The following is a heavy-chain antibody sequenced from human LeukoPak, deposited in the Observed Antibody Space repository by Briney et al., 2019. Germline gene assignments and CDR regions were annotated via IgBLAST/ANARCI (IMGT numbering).Heavy chain of an antibody. D-gene: IGHD2-2*01. CDR3: AKDPVQYQLPEYYYGMDV. Sequence: GRSLRLSCAASGFTFSSYGMHWVRQAPGKGLEWVAVISYDGSNKYYADSVKGRFTISRDNSKNTLYLQMNSLRAEDTAVYCCAKDPVQYQLPEYYYGMDVWGQGTTVTVSS. V-gene: IGHV3-30*18. CDR1: GFTFSSYG. J-gene: IGHJ6*02. CDR2: ISYDGSNK.